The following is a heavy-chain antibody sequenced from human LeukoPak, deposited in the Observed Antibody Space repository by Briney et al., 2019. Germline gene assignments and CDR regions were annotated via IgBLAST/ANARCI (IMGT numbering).Heavy chain of an antibody. D-gene: IGHD1-26*01. V-gene: IGHV1-18*01. CDR1: GYTFTSYA. J-gene: IGHJ5*02. CDR2: ISAYNGNT. Sequence: ASVKVSCKASGYTFTSYAMHWVRQAPGQRLEWMGWISAYNGNTNYTRKLQGRVTMTTDTSTSTAYMELRSLRSDDTAVYYCARDKGAGSSFDPWGQGTLVTVSS. CDR3: ARDKGAGSSFDP.